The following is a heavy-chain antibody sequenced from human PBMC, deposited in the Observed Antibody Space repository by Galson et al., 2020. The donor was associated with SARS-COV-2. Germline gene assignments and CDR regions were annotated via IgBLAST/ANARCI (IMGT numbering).Heavy chain of an antibody. CDR3: AKVRYDILTVEYQGMDV. Sequence: GGSLRLSCAASGFTFSSYGMHWVRQAPGKGLEWVSGISWNSAKVVYADSVKGRFTISRENAKNYLYLQMNSLRTHDTAVYYCAKVRYDILTVEYQGMDVLGQGTTVTV. J-gene: IGHJ6*02. D-gene: IGHD3-9*01. V-gene: IGHV3-9*01. CDR1: GFTFSSYG. CDR2: ISWNSAKV.